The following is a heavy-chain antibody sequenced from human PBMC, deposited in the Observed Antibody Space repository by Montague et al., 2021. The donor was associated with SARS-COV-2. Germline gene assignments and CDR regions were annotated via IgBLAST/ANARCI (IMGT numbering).Heavy chain of an antibody. D-gene: IGHD3-3*01. CDR1: GGSISSGGYY. V-gene: IGHV4-31*03. CDR3: ARAGITIFGVVTHYDY. Sequence: TLSLTCTVSGGSISSGGYYWSWIRQHPGKGLERIGYIYYSGSTYYNPSLKSRVTISVDTSKNQFSLKLSSVTAADTAVYYCARAGITIFGVVTHYDYWGQGTLVTVSS. CDR2: IYYSGST. J-gene: IGHJ4*02.